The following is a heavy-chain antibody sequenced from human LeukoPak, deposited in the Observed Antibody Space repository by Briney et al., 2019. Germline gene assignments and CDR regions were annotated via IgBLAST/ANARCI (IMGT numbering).Heavy chain of an antibody. J-gene: IGHJ4*02. Sequence: SETLSLTCTVSGGSIGSVGYYWSWIRQHPGQGLEWIGYIYDSGSTYYNPSLKSRVIIPVDTSKNQFSLKLSSVTAADTAVYYCARYGGNSLDYWGQGTLVTVSS. CDR3: ARYGGNSLDY. V-gene: IGHV4-31*03. D-gene: IGHD4-23*01. CDR2: IYDSGST. CDR1: GGSIGSVGYY.